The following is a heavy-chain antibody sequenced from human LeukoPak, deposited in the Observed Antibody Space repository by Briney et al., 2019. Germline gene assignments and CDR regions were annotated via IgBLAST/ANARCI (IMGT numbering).Heavy chain of an antibody. J-gene: IGHJ4*02. CDR3: ARDLRGYSGYDYPGYYFDY. Sequence: GGSLRLSCAASGFTFSSHSMNWVRQAPGKGLEWVSSISSSSSYIYYADSVKGRFTISRDNAKNSLYLQMNSLRAEDTAVYYCARDLRGYSGYDYPGYYFDYWGQGTLVTVSS. CDR1: GFTFSSHS. CDR2: ISSSSSYI. D-gene: IGHD5-12*01. V-gene: IGHV3-21*01.